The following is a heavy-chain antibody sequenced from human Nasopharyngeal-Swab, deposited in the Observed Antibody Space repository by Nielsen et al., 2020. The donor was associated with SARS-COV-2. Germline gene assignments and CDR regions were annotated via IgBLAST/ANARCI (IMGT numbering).Heavy chain of an antibody. J-gene: IGHJ4*02. CDR1: GFTFDDYA. V-gene: IGHV3-9*01. CDR2: ISWNSGSI. D-gene: IGHD3-3*01. Sequence: GGSLRLSCAASGFTFDDYAMHWVRQAPGKGLEWVSGISWNSGSIGYADSVKGRFTISRDNAKNSLYLQMNSLRAEDTAVYYCARAPEHITIFGVVKDYFDYWGQGTLVTVSS. CDR3: ARAPEHITIFGVVKDYFDY.